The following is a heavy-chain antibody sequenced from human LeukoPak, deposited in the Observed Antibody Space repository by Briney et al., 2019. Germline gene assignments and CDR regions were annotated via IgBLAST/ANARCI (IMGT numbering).Heavy chain of an antibody. CDR2: ISSNGGST. Sequence: GGSLRLSCAASGFTFSSYAMHWVRQAPGKGLEYVSAISSNGGSTYYANSVKGRFTISRDNSKNTLYLQMGSLRAEDMAVYYCARDKDGHFDYWGQETLVTVSS. J-gene: IGHJ4*02. CDR1: GFTFSSYA. CDR3: ARDKDGHFDY. V-gene: IGHV3-64*01.